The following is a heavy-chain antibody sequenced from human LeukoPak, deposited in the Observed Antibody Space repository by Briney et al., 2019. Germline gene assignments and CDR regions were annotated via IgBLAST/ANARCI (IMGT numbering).Heavy chain of an antibody. J-gene: IGHJ4*02. V-gene: IGHV1-18*01. Sequence: ASVKVSCKASGYTFTSYGISWVRQAPGQGLEWTGWISAYNGNTNYAQKLQGRVTMTTDTSTSTAYMELRSLRSDDTAVYYCAREASGAPPSYYFDYWGQGTLVTVSS. D-gene: IGHD7-27*01. CDR1: GYTFTSYG. CDR3: AREASGAPPSYYFDY. CDR2: ISAYNGNT.